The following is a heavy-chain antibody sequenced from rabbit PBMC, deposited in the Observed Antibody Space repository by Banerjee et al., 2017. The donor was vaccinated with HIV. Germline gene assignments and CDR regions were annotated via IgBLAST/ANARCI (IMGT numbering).Heavy chain of an antibody. CDR2: IDIGDGKT. CDR1: GFNFSTYG. CDR3: ARAYNSGWGGYFTL. D-gene: IGHD4-1*01. Sequence: QSLEESGGDLVKPGASLTLTCTASGFNFSTYGISWVRQAPGKGLEWIACIDIGDGKTYYANWAEGRLTISKASSTVDLKMTSLTAADTATYFCARAYNSGWGGYFTLWGPGTLVTVS. V-gene: IGHV1S40*01. J-gene: IGHJ4*01.